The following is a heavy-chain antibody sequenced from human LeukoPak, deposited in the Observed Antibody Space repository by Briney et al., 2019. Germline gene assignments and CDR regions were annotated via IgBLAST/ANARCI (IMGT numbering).Heavy chain of an antibody. J-gene: IGHJ4*02. D-gene: IGHD3-22*01. CDR2: IYHSGST. CDR3: ARAPKPYDSSGYYRKSPSFDY. Sequence: SETLSLTCTVSGYSISSGYYWGWIRQPPGKGLEWIGSIYHSGSTYYNPSLKSRVTISVDTSKNQFSLKLSSVTAADTAVYYCARAPKPYDSSGYYRKSPSFDYWGQGTLVTVSS. CDR1: GYSISSGYY. V-gene: IGHV4-38-2*02.